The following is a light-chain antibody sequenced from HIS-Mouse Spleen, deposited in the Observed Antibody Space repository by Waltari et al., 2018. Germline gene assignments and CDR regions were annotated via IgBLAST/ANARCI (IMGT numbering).Light chain of an antibody. CDR3: AAWDDSLSGPV. CDR2: RNN. J-gene: IGLJ3*02. Sequence: QSVLTQPPSASGTPGQRVTISCSGSSSNIGSNYVYWYQHPPGTAPKRLIYRNNQRPSGVPDRFSGSNSGTSASLAISGLRSEDEADYYCAAWDDSLSGPVFGGGTKLTVL. CDR1: SSNIGSNY. V-gene: IGLV1-47*01.